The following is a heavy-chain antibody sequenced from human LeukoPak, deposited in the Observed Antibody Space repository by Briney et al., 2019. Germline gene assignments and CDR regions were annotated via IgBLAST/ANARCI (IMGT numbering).Heavy chain of an antibody. CDR1: GGSISSSSYY. J-gene: IGHJ4*02. Sequence: SETLSLTCTVSGGSISSSSYYWGWIRQPPGKGLEWIGSIYYSGSTNYNPSLKSRVTISVDTSKNQFSLKLSSVTAADTAVYYCARGSIAVARASYFDYWGQGTLVTVSS. CDR2: IYYSGST. V-gene: IGHV4-39*07. D-gene: IGHD6-19*01. CDR3: ARGSIAVARASYFDY.